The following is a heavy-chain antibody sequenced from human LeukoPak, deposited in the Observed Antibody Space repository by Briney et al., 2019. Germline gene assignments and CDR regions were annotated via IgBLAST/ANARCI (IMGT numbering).Heavy chain of an antibody. Sequence: GGSLRLSCAASGFTFSSYGMHWVRQAPGKGLEWVAVILSDGSKEFYTDSVKGRFTISRDSSKNTLYLQMNSLRAEDTAVYYCAKDRSVAGYFDYWGQGTLVTVS. CDR2: ILSDGSKE. V-gene: IGHV3-30*02. CDR1: GFTFSSYG. D-gene: IGHD6-19*01. CDR3: AKDRSVAGYFDY. J-gene: IGHJ4*02.